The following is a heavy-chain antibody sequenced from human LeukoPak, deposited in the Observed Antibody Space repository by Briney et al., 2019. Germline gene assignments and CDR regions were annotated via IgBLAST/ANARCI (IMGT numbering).Heavy chain of an antibody. Sequence: GESLKISCKGSGYGFTSYWISWVRQMPGKGLEWMGRIDPSDSYTNYSPSFQGHATTSADKSISTAYLKWSSLKASDTAMYYCARHKGYQLASYWGQGTLVTVSS. V-gene: IGHV5-10-1*01. CDR3: ARHKGYQLASY. D-gene: IGHD2-2*01. CDR1: GYGFTSYW. J-gene: IGHJ4*02. CDR2: IDPSDSYT.